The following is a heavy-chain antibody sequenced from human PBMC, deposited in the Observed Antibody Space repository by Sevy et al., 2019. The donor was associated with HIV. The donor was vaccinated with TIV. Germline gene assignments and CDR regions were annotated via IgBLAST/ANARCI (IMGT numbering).Heavy chain of an antibody. D-gene: IGHD3-10*01. J-gene: IGHJ5*02. CDR2: IQSDGSNK. V-gene: IGHV3-30*02. CDR3: ARNYRGLT. Sequence: GGSLRLSFTTSGFTFSNFGMFWVRQTPGKELEWVAFIQSDGSNKNHADSVKGRFTISRDNSKNTLFLQMNSLRPEDTAVYYCARNYRGLTWGQGTLVTVSS. CDR1: GFTFSNFG.